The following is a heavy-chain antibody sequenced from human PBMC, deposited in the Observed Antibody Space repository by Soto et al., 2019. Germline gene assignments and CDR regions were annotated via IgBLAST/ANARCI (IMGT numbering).Heavy chain of an antibody. CDR2: IIPIFGTA. D-gene: IGHD1-7*01. CDR1: GGTFSSYA. Sequence: GASVKVSCKASGGTFSSYAISWVRQAPGQGLEWMGGIIPIFGTANYAQKFQGRVTITADESTSTAYMELSSLRSEDTAVYYCARVMNWNYGVDYYGMDVWGQGTTVTVSS. CDR3: ARVMNWNYGVDYYGMDV. V-gene: IGHV1-69*13. J-gene: IGHJ6*02.